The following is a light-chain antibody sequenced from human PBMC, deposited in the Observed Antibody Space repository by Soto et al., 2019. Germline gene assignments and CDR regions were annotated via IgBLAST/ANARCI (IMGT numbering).Light chain of an antibody. CDR1: RTVTNNQ. CDR3: QQFGRSPLT. J-gene: IGKJ1*01. V-gene: IGKV3-20*01. Sequence: EIVFTQSPGTLSLSPGERATLSCRASRTVTNNQLVWYQQRPGQAPRLLIYGASNRATGIPDRFSGSGSGTEFTLTISRXEPEDFAVYFCQQFGRSPLTFGQGTKVDIK. CDR2: GAS.